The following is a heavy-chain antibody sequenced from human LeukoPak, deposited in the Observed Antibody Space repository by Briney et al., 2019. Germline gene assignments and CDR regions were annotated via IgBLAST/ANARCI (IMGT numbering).Heavy chain of an antibody. CDR1: GFIFSSYW. Sequence: PGGSLRLSCTASGFIFSSYWMTWVRQAQGEGLEWVANIWQDGSEKNFVDSAKGRFTISRDNAKNSLYLQMNTLTAEDTAVYYCARDPTDYWGQGTLVTVTS. CDR3: ARDPTDY. V-gene: IGHV3-7*01. J-gene: IGHJ4*02. CDR2: IWQDGSEK.